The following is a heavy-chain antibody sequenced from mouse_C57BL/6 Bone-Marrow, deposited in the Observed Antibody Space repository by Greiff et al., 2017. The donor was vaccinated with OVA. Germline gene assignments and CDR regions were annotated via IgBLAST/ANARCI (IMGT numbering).Heavy chain of an antibody. V-gene: IGHV5-4*01. CDR3: AREAYSNFSWFAY. CDR1: GFTFSSYA. CDR2: ISDGGSYT. D-gene: IGHD2-5*01. J-gene: IGHJ3*01. Sequence: EVQLVESGGGLVKPGGSLKLSCAASGFTFSSYAMSWVRQTPEKRLEWVATISDGGSYTYYPDNVKGRFTISRDNAKNNLYLQMSHLKSEDTAMYYCAREAYSNFSWFAYWGQGTLVTVSA.